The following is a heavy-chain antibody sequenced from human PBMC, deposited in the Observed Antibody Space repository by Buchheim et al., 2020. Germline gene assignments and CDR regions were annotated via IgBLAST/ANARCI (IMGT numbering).Heavy chain of an antibody. J-gene: IGHJ6*02. CDR3: TAGITMIVVGMRYYYYGMDV. CDR1: GFTFSNAW. D-gene: IGHD3-22*01. V-gene: IGHV3-15*01. Sequence: EVQLVESGGGLVKPGGSLRLSCAASGFTFSNAWMSWVRQAPGKGLEWVGRIKSKTDGGTTDYAAPVKGRFTISRDDSKNTLYLQMNSLKTEDTAVYYCTAGITMIVVGMRYYYYGMDVWGQGTT. CDR2: IKSKTDGGTT.